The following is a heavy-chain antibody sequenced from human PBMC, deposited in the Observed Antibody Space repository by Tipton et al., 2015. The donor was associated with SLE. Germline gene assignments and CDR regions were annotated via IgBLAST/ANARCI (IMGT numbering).Heavy chain of an antibody. CDR1: GYSFTNYW. V-gene: IGHV5-51*01. CDR3: ARQQGGTGEFDY. CDR2: IYPPKSSI. Sequence: QLVQSGAEVKKPGESLKISCKGSGYSFTNYWIVWVRQMPGRGLEGMGFIYPPKSSIIYNPAFQGHATISADTSINTAYLQWTSLKASDTAMYYCARQQGGTGEFDYWGQGALVTVSS. D-gene: IGHD1-1*01. J-gene: IGHJ4*02.